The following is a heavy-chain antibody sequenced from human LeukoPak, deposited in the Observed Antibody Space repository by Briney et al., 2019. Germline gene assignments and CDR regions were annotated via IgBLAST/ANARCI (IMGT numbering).Heavy chain of an antibody. CDR2: IIPIFGTA. CDR3: ATGEEPYYGSGSSYYMDV. Sequence: GASVKVSCKASGYTFTSYGISWVRQAPGQGLEWMGGIIPIFGTANYAQKFQGRVTITADKSTSTAYMELSSLRSEDTAVYYCATGEEPYYGSGSSYYMDVWGKGTTVTVSS. D-gene: IGHD3-10*01. J-gene: IGHJ6*03. CDR1: GYTFTSYG. V-gene: IGHV1-69*06.